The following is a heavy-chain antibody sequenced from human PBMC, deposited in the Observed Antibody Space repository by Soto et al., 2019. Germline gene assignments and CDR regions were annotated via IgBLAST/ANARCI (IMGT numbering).Heavy chain of an antibody. D-gene: IGHD3-16*02. CDR2: INHSGST. Sequence: SETLSLTCAVYGGSFSGYYWSWIRQPPGKGLEWIGEINHSGSTNYNPSLKSRVTISVDTSKNQFSLKLSSVTAADTAVYYCARGDLGELSLLQAGGWFDPWGQGTLVTVS. CDR3: ARGDLGELSLLQAGGWFDP. V-gene: IGHV4-34*01. J-gene: IGHJ5*02. CDR1: GGSFSGYY.